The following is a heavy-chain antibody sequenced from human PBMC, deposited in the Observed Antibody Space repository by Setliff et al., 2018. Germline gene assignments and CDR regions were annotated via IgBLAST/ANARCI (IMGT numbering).Heavy chain of an antibody. D-gene: IGHD5-18*01. V-gene: IGHV1-18*01. CDR2: ISAYNGNT. J-gene: IGHJ3*02. Sequence: ASVKVSCKASGYSFSDYGISWVRQAPGQGLEWMGWISAYNGNTKYAQKLQGRVTMATDISTSTAYMELRSLRSDDTAVYYCARGGYSYGYDHGFDIWGQGTMATVSS. CDR3: ARGGYSYGYDHGFDI. CDR1: GYSFSDYG.